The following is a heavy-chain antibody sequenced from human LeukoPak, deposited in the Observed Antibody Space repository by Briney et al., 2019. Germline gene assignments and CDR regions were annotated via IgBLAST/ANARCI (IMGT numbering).Heavy chain of an antibody. CDR3: ARAPYSSSWYDY. V-gene: IGHV4-30-4*08. Sequence: SQTLSLTCTVSGGSISSGDYYWSWIRQPPGKGLEWIGYIYYSGSTYYNPSLKSRVIISVDTSKNQFSLKLSSVTAADTAVYYCARAPYSSSWYDYWGQGTLVTVSS. D-gene: IGHD6-13*01. CDR2: IYYSGST. J-gene: IGHJ4*02. CDR1: GGSISSGDYY.